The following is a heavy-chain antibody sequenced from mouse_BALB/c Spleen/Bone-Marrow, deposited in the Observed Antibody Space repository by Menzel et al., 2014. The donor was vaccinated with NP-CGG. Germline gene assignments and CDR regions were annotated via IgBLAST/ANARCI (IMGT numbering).Heavy chain of an antibody. J-gene: IGHJ3*01. CDR1: GYTFTSYW. CDR3: TRKDY. Sequence: QVQLKESGAELVRPGASVKLSCKASGYTFTSYWINWVKQRPGQGLEWIGNIYPSDSYTNYNQKFKDKATLTVDKSSGTAYMQLSSPTSEDSAVYYCTRKDYWGQGTLVTVSA. CDR2: IYPSDSYT. V-gene: IGHV1-69*02.